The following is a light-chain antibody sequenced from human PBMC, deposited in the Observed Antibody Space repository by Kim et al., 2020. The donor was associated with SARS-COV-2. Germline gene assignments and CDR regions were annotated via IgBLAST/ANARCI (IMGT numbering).Light chain of an antibody. V-gene: IGLV3-1*01. CDR2: QDS. CDR1: KLGDKY. J-gene: IGLJ2*01. CDR3: QAWDSSTGL. Sequence: SYELTQPPSVSVSPGQTASITCSGDKLGDKYACWYQQKPGQSPVLVIYQDSKRPSGIPERFSGSNSGNTATLTISGTQAMAEADYYCQAWDSSTGLVVGG.